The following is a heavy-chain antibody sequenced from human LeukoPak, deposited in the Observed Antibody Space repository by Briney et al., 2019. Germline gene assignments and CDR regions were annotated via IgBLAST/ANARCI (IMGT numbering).Heavy chain of an antibody. V-gene: IGHV3-30*03. CDR2: ISYDGSNK. Sequence: GRSLRLSCAASGFTFSTYGMHWVRQAPGKGLEWVAVISYDGSNKYYADSVKGRFTISRDNSKNTLYLQMNSLRVEDTAVYYCARVRIAATEGPFDYWGQGTLVTVSS. CDR3: ARVRIAATEGPFDY. D-gene: IGHD6-13*01. CDR1: GFTFSTYG. J-gene: IGHJ4*02.